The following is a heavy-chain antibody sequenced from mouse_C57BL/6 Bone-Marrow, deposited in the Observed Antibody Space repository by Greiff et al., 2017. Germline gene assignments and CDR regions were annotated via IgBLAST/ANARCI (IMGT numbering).Heavy chain of an antibody. Sequence: VQLQQSGAELVRPGASVKLSCTASGFNIKDYYMHWVKQRPEQGLEWIGRIDPEDGDTEYAPKFQGKATMTADTSSNTAYLQLSSLTSEDTAVYYCTNYDGYYAFFDYWGQGTTLTVSS. CDR3: TNYDGYYAFFDY. V-gene: IGHV14-1*01. CDR2: IDPEDGDT. J-gene: IGHJ2*01. D-gene: IGHD2-3*01. CDR1: GFNIKDYY.